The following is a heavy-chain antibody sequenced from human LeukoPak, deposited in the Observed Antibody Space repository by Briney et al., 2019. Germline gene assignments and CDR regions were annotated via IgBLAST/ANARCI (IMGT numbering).Heavy chain of an antibody. CDR1: GYTFNRYG. CDR3: ARVHGYNIGIYYFDF. D-gene: IGHD5-18*01. Sequence: ASVNVSRKVSGYTFNRYGISWAPHAPRQGLEWRGWISGNADNTKYVQEFQGRVTMTTDTSTSTTYMELRSLRSDDTAVYYCARVHGYNIGIYYFDFWGQGTLVTVSS. V-gene: IGHV1-18*01. CDR2: ISGNADNT. J-gene: IGHJ4*02.